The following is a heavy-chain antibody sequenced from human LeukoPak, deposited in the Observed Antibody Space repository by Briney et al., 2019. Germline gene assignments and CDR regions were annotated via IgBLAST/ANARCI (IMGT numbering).Heavy chain of an antibody. Sequence: GGSLRLSCAASGFTFNSFAMSWVRQAPGKGLEWVSGISGSDRTTYYADSVKGRFTISRDNSKNTLYLQMNSLRAEDTAVHYCAKDRSGGLLWFGELLYGFDYWGQGTLVTVSS. D-gene: IGHD3-10*01. CDR2: ISGSDRTT. V-gene: IGHV3-23*01. J-gene: IGHJ4*02. CDR1: GFTFNSFA. CDR3: AKDRSGGLLWFGELLYGFDY.